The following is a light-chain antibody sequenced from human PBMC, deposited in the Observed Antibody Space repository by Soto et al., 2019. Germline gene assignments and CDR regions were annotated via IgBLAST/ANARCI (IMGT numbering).Light chain of an antibody. CDR3: LQHNTYPPT. J-gene: IGKJ1*01. Sequence: DIQMTQSPSSLSSSVADRFTITCGASQGIRNDLGWYQQKAGKAPKRLIYAASSLHNGVPPRFSGSGSGTEFTLTISSLQPEDFATYYCLQHNTYPPTFGQGTKVDIK. CDR2: AAS. CDR1: QGIRND. V-gene: IGKV1-17*01.